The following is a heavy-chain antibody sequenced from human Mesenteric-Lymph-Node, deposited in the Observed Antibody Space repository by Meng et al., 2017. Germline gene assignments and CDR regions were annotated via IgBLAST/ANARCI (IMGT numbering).Heavy chain of an antibody. CDR2: ISSSSSYI. J-gene: IGHJ4*02. Sequence: GGSLRLSCAASGFTFSSYSMNWVRQAPGKGLEWVSSISSSSSYIYYADSVKGRFTISRDNAKNSLYLQMNSLRAEDTAVYYCAREGYCSGGSCYSAYWGQGTLVTVSS. CDR3: AREGYCSGGSCYSAY. V-gene: IGHV3-21*01. CDR1: GFTFSSYS. D-gene: IGHD2-15*01.